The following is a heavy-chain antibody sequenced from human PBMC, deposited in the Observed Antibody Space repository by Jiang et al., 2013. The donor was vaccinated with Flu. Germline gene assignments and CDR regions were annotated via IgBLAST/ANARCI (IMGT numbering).Heavy chain of an antibody. V-gene: IGHV4-34*01. CDR2: INHSGST. CDR1: GGSFSGYY. CDR3: ARQSAAYSSSSFYYYYGMDV. D-gene: IGHD6-6*01. J-gene: IGHJ6*02. Sequence: LLKPSETLSLTCAVYGGSFSGYYWSWIRQPPGKGLEWIGEINHSGSTNYNPSLKSRVTISVDTSKNQFSLKLSSVTAADTAVYYCARQSAAYSSSSFYYYYGMDVWGQGTTVTVSS.